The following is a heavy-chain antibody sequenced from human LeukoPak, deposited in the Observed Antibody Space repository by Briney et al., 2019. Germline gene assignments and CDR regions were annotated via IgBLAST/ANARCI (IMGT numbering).Heavy chain of an antibody. Sequence: SETLSLTCTVSGGSISSSSYYWGWIRQPPGKGLEWIGSIYYSGSTYYNPTLKSRVTMSVDTSKNQFSLNLTSVTAADTAVYYCARRRHPYYFDYWGQGTLVTVSS. CDR1: GGSISSSSYY. CDR2: IYYSGST. CDR3: ARRRHPYYFDY. V-gene: IGHV4-39*01. D-gene: IGHD6-25*01. J-gene: IGHJ4*02.